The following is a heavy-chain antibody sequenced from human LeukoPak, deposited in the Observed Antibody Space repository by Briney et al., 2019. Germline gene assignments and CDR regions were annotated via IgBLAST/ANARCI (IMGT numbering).Heavy chain of an antibody. CDR2: IIHSGST. D-gene: IGHD2-21*02. CDR3: ARAPCGGDCYSDY. V-gene: IGHV4-34*12. CDR1: GGSFCGYY. J-gene: IGHJ4*02. Sequence: RSSETLSLTCAVYGGSFCGYYWSWIRQPPGKGLEWIGEIIHSGSTNYNPSLKSRVTISVDTSKNQFSLKLSSVTAADTAVYYCARAPCGGDCYSDYWGQGTLVTVSS.